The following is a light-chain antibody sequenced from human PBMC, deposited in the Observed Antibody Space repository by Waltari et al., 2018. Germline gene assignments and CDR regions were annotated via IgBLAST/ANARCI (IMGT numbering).Light chain of an antibody. CDR2: WAS. CDR1: RVLHSSNNKNY. CDR3: QQFQSHLRT. Sequence: RVLHSSNNKNYFAWYQQKPGQPPKLLIYWASTRKSGVPDRFSCSGSGTDFTLTISSLQAEDVAVYYCQQFQSHLRTFGQGTKVEIK. J-gene: IGKJ1*01. V-gene: IGKV4-1*01.